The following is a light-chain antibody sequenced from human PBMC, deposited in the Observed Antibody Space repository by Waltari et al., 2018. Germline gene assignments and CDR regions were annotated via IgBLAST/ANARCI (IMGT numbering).Light chain of an antibody. Sequence: EIVMTQSPATLSVSPGERASLSCRASQTISSNLAWSQQKPGPAPRLLIYGASTRATGVPPRFSGSGSGTDFPLTISSLQSEDFAVYYCQQYHDWPLYTFGQGTNLEIK. J-gene: IGKJ2*01. CDR3: QQYHDWPLYT. V-gene: IGKV3-15*01. CDR1: QTISSN. CDR2: GAS.